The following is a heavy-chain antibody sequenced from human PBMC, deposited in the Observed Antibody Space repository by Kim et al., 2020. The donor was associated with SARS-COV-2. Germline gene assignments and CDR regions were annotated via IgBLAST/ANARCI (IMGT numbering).Heavy chain of an antibody. CDR1: GYTFTSYY. CDR2: INPSGGST. V-gene: IGHV1-46*03. Sequence: ASVKVSCKASGYTFTSYYMHWVRQAPGQGLEWMGIINPSGGSTSYAQKFQGRVTMTRDTSTSTVYMELSSLRSEDTAVYYCAKSARGSSWEVHWYFDLWGRGTLVTVSS. J-gene: IGHJ2*01. CDR3: AKSARGSSWEVHWYFDL. D-gene: IGHD1-26*01.